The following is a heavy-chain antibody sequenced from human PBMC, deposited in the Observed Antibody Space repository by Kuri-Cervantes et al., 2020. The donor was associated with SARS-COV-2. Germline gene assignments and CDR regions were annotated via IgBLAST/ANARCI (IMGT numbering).Heavy chain of an antibody. CDR1: GFIFSRYS. CDR3: ARDSPPPERPFYAYVLDS. V-gene: IGHV3-48*01. J-gene: IGHJ4*02. CDR2: ISSSSSTI. D-gene: IGHD2/OR15-2a*01. Sequence: GGSLRLSCAASGFIFSRYSMNWVRQAPGKGLEWVSYISSSSSTIYYIDSVKGRFTISRDNAKNSLYLQMNSLRAEDTAVYYCARDSPPPERPFYAYVLDSWGQGTLVTVSS.